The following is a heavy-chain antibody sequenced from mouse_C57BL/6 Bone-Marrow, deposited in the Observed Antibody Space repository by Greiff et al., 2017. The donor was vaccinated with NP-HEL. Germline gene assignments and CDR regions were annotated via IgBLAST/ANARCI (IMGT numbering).Heavy chain of an antibody. J-gene: IGHJ3*01. D-gene: IGHD3-3*01. Sequence: EVKLMESGGGLVQPGGSLKLSCAASGFTFSDYYMYWVRQTPEKRLEWVAYISNGGGSTYYPDTVKGRFTISRDNAKNTLYLQMSRLKSEDTAMYYCARPLGQAWFAYWGQGTLVTVSA. V-gene: IGHV5-12*01. CDR2: ISNGGGST. CDR1: GFTFSDYY. CDR3: ARPLGQAWFAY.